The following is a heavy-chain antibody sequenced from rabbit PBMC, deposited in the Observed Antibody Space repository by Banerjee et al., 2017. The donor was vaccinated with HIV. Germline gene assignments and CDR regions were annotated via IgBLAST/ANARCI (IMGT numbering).Heavy chain of an antibody. CDR1: GIDFSSYYY. D-gene: IGHD3-3*01. V-gene: IGHV1S45*01. CDR2: IYTSGGST. Sequence: QQQLEESGGGLVKPGGTLTLTCKASGIDFSSYYYMCWVRQAPGKGLEWIACIYTSGGSTYYANWAKGRFTISKTSSTTVTLQMTSLTAADTATYFCARGLVAGVLDLWGPGTLVTVS. J-gene: IGHJ4*01. CDR3: ARGLVAGVLDL.